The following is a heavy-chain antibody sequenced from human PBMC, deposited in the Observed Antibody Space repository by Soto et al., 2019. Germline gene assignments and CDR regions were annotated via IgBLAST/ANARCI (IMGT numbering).Heavy chain of an antibody. V-gene: IGHV4-38-2*02. D-gene: IGHD3-22*01. J-gene: IGHJ4*02. CDR2: IYHSGST. CDR1: GCSISSGYY. Sequence: PSETLSLTCAVSGCSISSGYYWGWIRQPPGKGLEWIGSIYHSGSTYYNPSLKSRVTISVDTSKNQFSLKLSSVTAADTAMYYCAREYDSSGYFDYWGQGTLVTVSS. CDR3: AREYDSSGYFDY.